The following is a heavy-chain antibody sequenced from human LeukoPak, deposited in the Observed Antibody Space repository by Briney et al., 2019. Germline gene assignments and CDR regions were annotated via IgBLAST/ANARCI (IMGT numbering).Heavy chain of an antibody. V-gene: IGHV3-66*01. D-gene: IGHD6-13*01. CDR1: GFTVNSYY. J-gene: IGHJ4*02. CDR3: AATRTAAVEGNFDY. CDR2: IYSGGDT. Sequence: GGSLRLSCAASGFTVNSYYMGWVRQAPGKGLEWVSVIYSGGDTYYPGSVKGRFTISRENAKNSLYLQMNSLRAGDTAAYYCAATRTAAVEGNFDYWGQGTLVTVSS.